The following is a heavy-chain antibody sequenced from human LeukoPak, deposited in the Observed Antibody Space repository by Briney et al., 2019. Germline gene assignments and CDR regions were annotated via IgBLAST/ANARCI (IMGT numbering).Heavy chain of an antibody. CDR1: GGSISSSSYY. V-gene: IGHV4-39*01. CDR2: IYYSGNT. J-gene: IGHJ4*02. D-gene: IGHD1/OR15-1a*01. CDR3: ARQRRTPQYREHQDH. Sequence: SETLSLTCTVSGGSISSSSYYWGRIRQPPGKGLEWIGSIYYSGNTYNNPSLKSRVTISVDTPKNQFSLKLSSVTAADTAVYYCARQRRTPQYREHQDHRGQGTPVPVSS.